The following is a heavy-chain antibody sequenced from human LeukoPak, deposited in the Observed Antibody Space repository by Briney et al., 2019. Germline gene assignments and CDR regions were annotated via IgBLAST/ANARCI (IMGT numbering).Heavy chain of an antibody. D-gene: IGHD6-6*01. CDR3: ASSSSPTPCYFDY. V-gene: IGHV4-34*01. CDR1: GGSFSGYY. J-gene: IGHJ4*02. CDR2: IKHSGST. Sequence: PSETLSLTCAVYGGSFSGYYWSWIRQPPGKGLEWIGEIKHSGSTNYNPSLKSRVTISVDTSKNQFSLKLSSVTAADTAVYYCASSSSPTPCYFDYWGQGTLVTVSS.